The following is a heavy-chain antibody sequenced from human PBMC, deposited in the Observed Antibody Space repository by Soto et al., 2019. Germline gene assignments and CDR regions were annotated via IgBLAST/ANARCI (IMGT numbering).Heavy chain of an antibody. CDR2: IYPGDSDT. V-gene: IGHV5-51*01. Sequence: PGESLKISCKGSGYSFTSYWIGWVRQMPGKGLEWMGIIYPGDSDTRYSPSFQGQVTISADKSISTAYLQWSSLKASDTAMYYCARRRRFDHYDSSGYSYYYYYGMDVWGQGTTVTVSS. J-gene: IGHJ6*02. CDR1: GYSFTSYW. CDR3: ARRRRFDHYDSSGYSYYYYYGMDV. D-gene: IGHD3-22*01.